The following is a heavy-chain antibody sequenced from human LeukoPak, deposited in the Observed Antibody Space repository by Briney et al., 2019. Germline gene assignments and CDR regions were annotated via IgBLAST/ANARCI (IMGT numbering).Heavy chain of an antibody. D-gene: IGHD1-26*01. V-gene: IGHV3-30-3*01. CDR1: GFTFSSYA. Sequence: GGSLRLSCAASGFTFSSYAMHWVRQAPGKGLEWVAVISYDGSNKYYADSVKGRFTISRDNSKNTLYLQMNSLRAEDTAVYYCARAVGATTLDYWGQGTLVTVSS. J-gene: IGHJ4*02. CDR2: ISYDGSNK. CDR3: ARAVGATTLDY.